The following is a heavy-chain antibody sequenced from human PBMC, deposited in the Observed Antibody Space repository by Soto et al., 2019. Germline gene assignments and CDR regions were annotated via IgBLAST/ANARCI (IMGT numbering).Heavy chain of an antibody. V-gene: IGHV3-74*01. Sequence: PGGSLRLSCAASGFTFSSNWMHWVRQAPGKGLVWVSRINSDGSSTSYADSVKGRFTVSRDNAKNTMYLQMNSLRAEDTAVYYCARDRYCSSTSCYPLDYWGQGTLVTAPQ. J-gene: IGHJ4*02. CDR1: GFTFSSNW. D-gene: IGHD2-2*01. CDR3: ARDRYCSSTSCYPLDY. CDR2: INSDGSST.